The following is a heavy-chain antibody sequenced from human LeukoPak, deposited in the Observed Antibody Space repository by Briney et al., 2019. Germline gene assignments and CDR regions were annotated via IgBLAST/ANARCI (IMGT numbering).Heavy chain of an antibody. CDR3: ARGDLGWYGPYFDY. D-gene: IGHD6-19*01. J-gene: IGHJ4*02. Sequence: PGGSLRLSCLTSGFSLSTNAMSWVRQAPGKGLEWVSVIYSGGSTYYADSVRGRFTISRDNSKNTLYLQMNSLRAEDTAVYYCARGDLGWYGPYFDYWGQGTLVTVSS. V-gene: IGHV3-53*01. CDR2: IYSGGST. CDR1: GFSLSTNA.